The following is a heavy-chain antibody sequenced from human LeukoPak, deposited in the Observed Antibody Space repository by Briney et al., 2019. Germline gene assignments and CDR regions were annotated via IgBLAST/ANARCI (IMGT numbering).Heavy chain of an antibody. CDR2: INHSGST. Sequence: SETLSLTCAVYGGSFSGYYWSWIRQPPGKGLEWIGEINHSGSTNYNPSLKSRVTISVDTSKNQFSLKLSSVTAADTAVYFCARLAYSGTYFFFAFWGQGTLVSVSS. J-gene: IGHJ4*02. CDR1: GGSFSGYY. D-gene: IGHD1-26*01. CDR3: ARLAYSGTYFFFAF. V-gene: IGHV4-34*01.